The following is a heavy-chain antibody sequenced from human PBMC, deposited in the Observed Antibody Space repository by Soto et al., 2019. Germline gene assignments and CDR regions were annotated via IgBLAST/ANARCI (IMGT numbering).Heavy chain of an antibody. CDR2: IRSTTI. CDR1: GFHLRDHY. V-gene: IGHV3-11*01. CDR3: ARDPTMRGYFHFDP. J-gene: IGHJ5*02. D-gene: IGHD2-15*01. Sequence: TGGSLRRSYAGSGFHLRDHYMTWIRQAPGKGPEWISYIRSTTIYYADSVRGRFTVSRAHAKNSLHLQMNSLRAEDTAIYYCARDPTMRGYFHFDPWGQGTLVTVAS.